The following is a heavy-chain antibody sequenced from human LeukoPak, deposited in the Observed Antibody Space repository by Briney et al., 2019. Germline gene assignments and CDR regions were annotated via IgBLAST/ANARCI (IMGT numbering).Heavy chain of an antibody. Sequence: GGSPRLSCAASGFTFSSYWMSWVRQAPGKGLEWVANIKQDGSEKYYVDSVKGRFTISRDNAKNSLYLLMNSLRAEDTAVYYCARGSGSYGFDYWGQGTLVTVSS. CDR3: ARGSGSYGFDY. CDR2: IKQDGSEK. CDR1: GFTFSSYW. V-gene: IGHV3-7*01. J-gene: IGHJ4*02. D-gene: IGHD1-26*01.